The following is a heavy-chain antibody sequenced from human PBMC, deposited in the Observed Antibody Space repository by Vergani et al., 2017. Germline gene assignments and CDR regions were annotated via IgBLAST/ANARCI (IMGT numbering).Heavy chain of an antibody. D-gene: IGHD2-21*02. CDR2: IDWDDNK. Sequence: QVTLRESGPALVKPTQTLTLPCTFSGFSLTTSGICMTWIRQPPGKALEWLARIDWDDNKYYSTSLKTRLTISKDTPNNQVVLTMTNMDPVDTATYYCVRIRGVTTDYWGQGTLVTVSS. J-gene: IGHJ4*02. V-gene: IGHV2-70*15. CDR1: GFSLTTSGIC. CDR3: VRIRGVTTDY.